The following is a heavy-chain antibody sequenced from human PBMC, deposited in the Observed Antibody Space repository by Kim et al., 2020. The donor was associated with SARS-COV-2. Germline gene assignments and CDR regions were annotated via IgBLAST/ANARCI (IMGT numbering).Heavy chain of an antibody. D-gene: IGHD2-15*01. Sequence: SETLSLTCTVSGGSISSYYWSWIRQPPGKGLEWIGYIYYSGGTNYNPSLKSRVTISVDTSKNQFSLKLSSVTAADTAVYYCARRSLGYCSGGSCYSAFDIWGLGTMVTVSS. V-gene: IGHV4-59*08. CDR3: ARRSLGYCSGGSCYSAFDI. J-gene: IGHJ3*02. CDR1: GGSISSYY. CDR2: IYYSGGT.